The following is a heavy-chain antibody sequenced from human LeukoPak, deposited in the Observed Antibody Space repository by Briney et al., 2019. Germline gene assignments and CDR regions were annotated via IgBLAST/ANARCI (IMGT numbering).Heavy chain of an antibody. CDR1: GGTFSSYA. Sequence: GSSVKVSCKASGGTFSSYAISWVRQAPGQGLEWMGGIIPIFGTANYAQKFQGRVTITADESTSTAYMELSSLRSEDTAVYYCARDLVHSSSWYGNFDYWGQGTPVTVSS. J-gene: IGHJ4*02. CDR3: ARDLVHSSSWYGNFDY. V-gene: IGHV1-69*01. CDR2: IIPIFGTA. D-gene: IGHD6-13*01.